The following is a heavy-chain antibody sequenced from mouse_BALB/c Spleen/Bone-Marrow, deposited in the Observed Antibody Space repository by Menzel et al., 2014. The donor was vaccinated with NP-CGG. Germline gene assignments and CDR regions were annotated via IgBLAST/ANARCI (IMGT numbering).Heavy chain of an antibody. V-gene: IGHV1-39*01. CDR1: GYSFTGYN. Sequence: SGPELEKPGASVKISCKAYGYSFTGYNMYWVKQSNGRSLEWIGNIDPYYGGISYNQKFKDKATLTVDKSSSTAYMQLKSLTSEDSAVYYCAISRGKGYWGQGTLVTVSA. J-gene: IGHJ3*01. CDR2: IDPYYGGI. CDR3: AISRGKGY.